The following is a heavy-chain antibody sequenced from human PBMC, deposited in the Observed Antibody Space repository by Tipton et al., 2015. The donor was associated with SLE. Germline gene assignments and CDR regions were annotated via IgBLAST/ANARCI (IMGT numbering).Heavy chain of an antibody. CDR2: IYHSGST. CDR3: ARAGEGLGY. Sequence: SLTCTVSGGSISSSSYYWGWIRQPPGKGLEWIGSIYHSGSTYYNPSLKSRVTISVDTSRNQFSLKLSSVTAADTAVYYCARAGEGLGYWGQGTLVTVSS. D-gene: IGHD3-10*01. V-gene: IGHV4-39*07. J-gene: IGHJ4*02. CDR1: GGSISSSSYY.